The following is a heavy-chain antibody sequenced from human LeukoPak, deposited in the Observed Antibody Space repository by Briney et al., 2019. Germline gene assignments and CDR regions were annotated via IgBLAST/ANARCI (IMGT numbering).Heavy chain of an antibody. CDR3: ARRGYEYCDY. D-gene: IGHD5-12*01. V-gene: IGHV3-21*01. CDR2: ISYSGSYI. CDR1: GFTFSTFS. Sequence: GGSLRLSCAASGFTFSTFSMNWVRQAPGKGLEWVSSISYSGSYIYYADSVEGRFTISRDNAKNSLYLQMNSLRDEDTAVYYCARRGYEYCDYWGQGTLVTVSS. J-gene: IGHJ4*02.